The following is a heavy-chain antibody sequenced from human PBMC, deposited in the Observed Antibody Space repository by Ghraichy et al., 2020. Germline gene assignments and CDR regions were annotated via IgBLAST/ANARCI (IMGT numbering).Heavy chain of an antibody. D-gene: IGHD1-1*01. J-gene: IGHJ4*02. CDR3: ARWMAINGWNVDY. Sequence: GGSLRLSCAASGFTFTNYWMTWVRQAPGKGLECVANINKDGAEKYYVDSVKGRFTISRDNAKNSLYLHMNSLRGEDTAVYYCARWMAINGWNVDYWGQGTLVTVSS. CDR1: GFTFTNYW. V-gene: IGHV3-7*01. CDR2: INKDGAEK.